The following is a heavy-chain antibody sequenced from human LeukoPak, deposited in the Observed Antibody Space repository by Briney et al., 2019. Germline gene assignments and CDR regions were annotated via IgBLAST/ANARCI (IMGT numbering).Heavy chain of an antibody. CDR1: GYTFTSYD. CDR3: ATFPPLQEMATMH. CDR2: ISAYNGNT. D-gene: IGHD5-24*01. J-gene: IGHJ4*02. Sequence: GASVKVSCKASGYTFTSYDINWVRQATGQGLEWMGWISAYNGNTNYAQKLQGRVTMTTDTSTSTAYMELRSLRSDDTAVYYCATFPPLQEMATMHWGQGTLVTVSS. V-gene: IGHV1-18*01.